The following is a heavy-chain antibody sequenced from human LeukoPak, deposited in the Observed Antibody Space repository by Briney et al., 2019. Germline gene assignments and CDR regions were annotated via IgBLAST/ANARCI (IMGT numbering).Heavy chain of an antibody. CDR1: GYTFTSYG. CDR2: IGPYNGNT. V-gene: IGHV1-18*01. D-gene: IGHD3-10*01. Sequence: ASVKVSCKASGYTFTSYGISWVRQAPGQGLEWMGWIGPYNGNTNYAQNLQGRVTMTTDTSTSTAYMELGSLRSDDTAVYYCARDQDSLVRGVIGYWGQGTLVTVSS. J-gene: IGHJ4*02. CDR3: ARDQDSLVRGVIGY.